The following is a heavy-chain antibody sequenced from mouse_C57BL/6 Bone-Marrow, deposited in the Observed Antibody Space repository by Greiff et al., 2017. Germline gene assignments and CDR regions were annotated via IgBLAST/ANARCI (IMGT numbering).Heavy chain of an antibody. J-gene: IGHJ2*01. CDR3: ARGAYFDY. V-gene: IGHV1-69*01. CDR1: GYTFTSYW. CDR2: IDPSDSYT. Sequence: QVQLKQPGAELVMPGASVKLSCKASGYTFTSYWMHWVKQRPGQGLEWIGEIDPSDSYTNYNQKFKGKSTLTVDKSSSTAYMQLSSLTSEDSAVYYCARGAYFDYGGQGPTLTVSS.